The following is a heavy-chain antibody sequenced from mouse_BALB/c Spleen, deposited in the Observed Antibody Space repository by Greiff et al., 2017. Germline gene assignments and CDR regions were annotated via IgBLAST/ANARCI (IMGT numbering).Heavy chain of an antibody. CDR2: IYPGNSDT. J-gene: IGHJ2*01. D-gene: IGHD2-3*01. CDR3: TNRADGYYNYFDY. Sequence: EVQLQESGTVLARPGASVKMSCKASGYSFTSYWMHWVKQRPGQGLEWIGAIYPGNSDTSYNQKFKGKAKLTAVTSASTAYMELSSLTNEDSAVYYCTNRADGYYNYFDYWGQGTTLTVSS. V-gene: IGHV1-5*01. CDR1: GYSFTSYW.